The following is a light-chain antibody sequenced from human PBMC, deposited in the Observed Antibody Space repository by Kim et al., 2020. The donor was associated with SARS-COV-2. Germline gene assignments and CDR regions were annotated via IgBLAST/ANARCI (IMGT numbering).Light chain of an antibody. V-gene: IGKV3-20*01. Sequence: PGERATLSCRASQTVVSNYIAWYQHKPGQAPRLLIFGASTRATGIPDRFSGSGSGTDFTLIISRLEPEDFALYFCQQYGTSPRTFGQGTKVDIK. J-gene: IGKJ1*01. CDR3: QQYGTSPRT. CDR2: GAS. CDR1: QTVVSNY.